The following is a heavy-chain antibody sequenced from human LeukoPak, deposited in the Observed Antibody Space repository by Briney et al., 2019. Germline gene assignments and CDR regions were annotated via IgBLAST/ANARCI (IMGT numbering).Heavy chain of an antibody. J-gene: IGHJ4*02. CDR3: ARHYWP. Sequence: PSETLSLTCTVSGGSISGSSYYWGWIRQPPGKGLEWIGSIYYSGSTYYNPSLKSRVTISVDTSKNRFSLKLNSVTATETAWYYCARHYWPWGQGTLVTVSS. CDR1: GGSISGSSYY. CDR2: IYYSGST. V-gene: IGHV4-39*01. D-gene: IGHD2-15*01.